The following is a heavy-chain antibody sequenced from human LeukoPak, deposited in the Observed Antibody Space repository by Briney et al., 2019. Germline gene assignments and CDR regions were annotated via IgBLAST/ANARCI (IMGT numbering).Heavy chain of an antibody. D-gene: IGHD6-19*01. CDR3: ALEQWLVLDRGNWFDP. Sequence: GASVKVSCKVSGYTLTELSMHWVRQAPGKGLEWMGGFDPEDGETIYAQKFQGRVTMTRDTSISTAYMELSRLRYDDTAVYYCALEQWLVLDRGNWFDPWGQGTLVTVSS. CDR2: FDPEDGET. V-gene: IGHV1-24*01. J-gene: IGHJ5*02. CDR1: GYTLTELS.